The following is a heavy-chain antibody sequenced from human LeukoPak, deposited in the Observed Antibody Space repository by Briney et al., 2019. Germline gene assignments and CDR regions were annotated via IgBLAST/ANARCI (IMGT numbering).Heavy chain of an antibody. CDR2: IYSSGTT. CDR1: GGSITNYY. J-gene: IGHJ5*02. D-gene: IGHD3-10*01. V-gene: IGHV4-4*07. CDR3: ARDLLAVYHYGSGTYRGGRGWFDP. Sequence: SETLSLTCTVSGGSITNYYWTWIRQPAGKGLEWIGRIYSSGTTTYNPSLRSRVDMSVDTSKNQFSLKLRSVTAADTAVYYCARDLLAVYHYGSGTYRGGRGWFDPWGQGTQVTVSS.